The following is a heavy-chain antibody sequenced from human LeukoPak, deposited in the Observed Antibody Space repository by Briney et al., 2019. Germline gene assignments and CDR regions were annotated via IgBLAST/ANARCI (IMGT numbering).Heavy chain of an antibody. CDR1: GGSISSGSYY. V-gene: IGHV4-61*02. D-gene: IGHD3-22*01. CDR2: IYTSGST. Sequence: SQTLSLTCTVSGGSISSGSYYWSWIRQPAGKGLEWIGRIYTSGSTNYNPSLKSRVTISVDTSKNQFSLKLSSVAAADTAEYYCARVRRMIVDHWGQGTLVTVSS. CDR3: ARVRRMIVDH. J-gene: IGHJ4*02.